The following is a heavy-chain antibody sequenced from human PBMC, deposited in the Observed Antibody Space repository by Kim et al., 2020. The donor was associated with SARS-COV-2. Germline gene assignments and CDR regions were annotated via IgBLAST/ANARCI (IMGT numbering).Heavy chain of an antibody. CDR2: INPSGYT. CDR3: ASVTTFGVVIYFDY. J-gene: IGHJ4*02. D-gene: IGHD3-3*01. V-gene: IGHV4-34*01. CDR1: GGSFSSYH. Sequence: SETLSLTCAVYGGSFSSYHWSWIRKPPGMGLEWIGKINPSGYTDHNPSLKGRVTISVDTSNNQFSLRLTSVTAADTAVYYCASVTTFGVVIYFDYWSQGT.